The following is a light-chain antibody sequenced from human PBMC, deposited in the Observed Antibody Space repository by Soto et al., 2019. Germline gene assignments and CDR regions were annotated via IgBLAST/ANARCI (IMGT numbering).Light chain of an antibody. CDR1: SSDVGGYNY. CDR3: SSYTSSSTLEV. V-gene: IGLV2-14*01. Sequence: QSVLTQPASVSGSPGQSITISCTGTSSDVGGYNYVSWYQQHPGKAPKLMIYEVSNRPSGVSNRFSCSKSGNTASLTISGLQAEDEADYNCSSYTSSSTLEVVGGGTKLTGL. CDR2: EVS. J-gene: IGLJ2*01.